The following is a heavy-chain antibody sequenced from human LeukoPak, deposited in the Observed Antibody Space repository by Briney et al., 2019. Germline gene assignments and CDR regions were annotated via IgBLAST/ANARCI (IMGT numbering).Heavy chain of an antibody. CDR2: ISSSSSYI. CDR3: VRGNDYGGPHY. J-gene: IGHJ4*02. Sequence: GGSLRLSCAASGFTFSSYSMNWVRQAPGKGLEWVSSISSSSSYIYYADSVKGRFTISRDNGKNTLFLQMNSLRAEDAAVYYCVRGNDYGGPHYWGQGTLVTVSS. D-gene: IGHD4-23*01. CDR1: GFTFSSYS. V-gene: IGHV3-21*01.